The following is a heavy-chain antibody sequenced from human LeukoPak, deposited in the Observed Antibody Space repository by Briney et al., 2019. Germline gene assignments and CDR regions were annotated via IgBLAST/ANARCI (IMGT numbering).Heavy chain of an antibody. V-gene: IGHV1-46*02. Sequence: ASVKVSCKASGYTFNSYYMHWVRQASGQGPEWMGIINPSGGSTGYAQKFQGRVTMTRDMSTGTVYMELNSLRSEDTAVYYCAREGGRWNGDYWGQGTLVTVSS. CDR3: AREGGRWNGDY. J-gene: IGHJ4*02. CDR2: INPSGGST. CDR1: GYTFNSYY. D-gene: IGHD1-1*01.